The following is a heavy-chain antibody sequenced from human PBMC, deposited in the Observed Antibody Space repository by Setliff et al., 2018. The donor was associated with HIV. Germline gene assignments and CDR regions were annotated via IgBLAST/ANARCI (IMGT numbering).Heavy chain of an antibody. CDR1: GYLFSGYY. CDR3: ALANIVSTARWNH. J-gene: IGHJ5*02. CDR2: INYSNGDT. V-gene: IGHV1-2*02. Sequence: ASVKVSCKTSGYLFSGYYLHWLRQAPGQGLEWMGWINYSNGDTKYAENFQGRVTMTRDTSTSTVYMDLNRLTYDDTAVYFCALANIVSTARWNHWGRGTLVTVS. D-gene: IGHD3-16*02.